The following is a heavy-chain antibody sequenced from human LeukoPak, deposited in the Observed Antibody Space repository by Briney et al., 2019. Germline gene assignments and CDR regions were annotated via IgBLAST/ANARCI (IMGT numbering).Heavy chain of an antibody. D-gene: IGHD5-24*01. V-gene: IGHV1-69*04. CDR2: IIPILDIA. CDR3: ARIPDPRDGYNPYYYYGMDV. CDR1: GGSFNSYA. J-gene: IGHJ6*02. Sequence: SVKVSCKASGGSFNSYAFSWVRQAPGQGLEWMGRIIPILDIANYAQNFQGRVTITADKSTSTAYMEVSSLRSEDTAVYYCARIPDPRDGYNPYYYYGMDVWGQGTTVTVSS.